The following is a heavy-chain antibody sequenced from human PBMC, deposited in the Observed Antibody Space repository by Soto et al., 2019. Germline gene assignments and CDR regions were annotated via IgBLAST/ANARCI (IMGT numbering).Heavy chain of an antibody. CDR3: ARGYRSSSWYGRGMDV. CDR2: INHSGST. D-gene: IGHD6-13*01. V-gene: IGHV4-34*01. Sequence: QVQLQQWGAGLLKPSETLSLTCAVYGGSFSGYYWSWIRQPPGKGLEWIGEINHSGSTNYNPSLKSRVTIAVDTSKHQFSLKLSSVTAADTAVYYCARGYRSSSWYGRGMDVWGQGTTVTVSS. J-gene: IGHJ6*02. CDR1: GGSFSGYY.